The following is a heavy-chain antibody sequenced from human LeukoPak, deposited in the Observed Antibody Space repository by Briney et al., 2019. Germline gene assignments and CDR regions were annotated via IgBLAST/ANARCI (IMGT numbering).Heavy chain of an antibody. Sequence: PGGSLRLSCAASGFTFSSYAMSWVRQAPGKGLEWVSAISGSGGSTYYADSVKGRFTISRDNSKNTLYLQMNSLRAEDTAVYYCAKDEDIVVVVAAFYWGQGTLATVSS. CDR2: ISGSGGST. J-gene: IGHJ4*02. D-gene: IGHD2-15*01. V-gene: IGHV3-23*01. CDR3: AKDEDIVVVVAAFY. CDR1: GFTFSSYA.